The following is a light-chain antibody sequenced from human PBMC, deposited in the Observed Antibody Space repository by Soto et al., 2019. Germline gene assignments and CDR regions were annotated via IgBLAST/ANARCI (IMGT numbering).Light chain of an antibody. CDR3: SSLTGASTI. V-gene: IGLV2-8*01. CDR1: SSDVGGYNY. Sequence: QSVLTQPPSASGSPGQSVTISCTGTSSDVGGYNYVSWYQQHPGKAPKLVIYEVTKRPSGVPDRFSGSKSGNTASLTVSGLQAEDEADYYCSSLTGASTIFGTGTKVTVL. J-gene: IGLJ1*01. CDR2: EVT.